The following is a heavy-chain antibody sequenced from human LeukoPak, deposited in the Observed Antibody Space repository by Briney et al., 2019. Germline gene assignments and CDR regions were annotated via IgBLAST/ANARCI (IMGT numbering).Heavy chain of an antibody. CDR3: ARHPHYYDSSGYYQYYYYYYMDV. D-gene: IGHD3-22*01. CDR2: IIPIFGTA. V-gene: IGHV1-69*06. J-gene: IGHJ6*03. CDR1: GGTFSSYA. Sequence: SVKVSCKASGGTFSSYAISWVRQAPGQGLEWMGGIIPIFGTANYAQKFQGRVTITADKSTSTAYMELSSLRSEDTAVYYCARHPHYYDSSGYYQYYYYYYMDVWGKGTTVTVSS.